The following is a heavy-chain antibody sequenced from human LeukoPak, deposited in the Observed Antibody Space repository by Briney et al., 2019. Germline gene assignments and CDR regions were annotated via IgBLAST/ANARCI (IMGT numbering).Heavy chain of an antibody. D-gene: IGHD2-2*01. J-gene: IGHJ4*02. CDR1: GFTFSSFG. CDR3: ARDRGDSTSWYVTDY. CDR2: IWYDGSNK. V-gene: IGHV3-33*01. Sequence: GGSLRLSCAASGFTFSSFGMHWVRQAQGKGLEWVAVIWYDGSNKYYADSVKGRFTISRDNSKNALYLQMNSLRAEDTAVYYCARDRGDSTSWYVTDYWGQGTLVTVSS.